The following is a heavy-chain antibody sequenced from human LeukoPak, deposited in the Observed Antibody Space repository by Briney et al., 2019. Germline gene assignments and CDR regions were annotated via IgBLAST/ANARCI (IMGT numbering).Heavy chain of an antibody. CDR2: IWYDGSNK. CDR1: GITFSSYG. J-gene: IGHJ3*02. CDR3: ARDRKEQQRYDAFNI. V-gene: IGHV3-33*01. D-gene: IGHD6-13*01. Sequence: GGSMRLSCAASGITFSSYGMHGVRQAPGKGLEWVGNIWYDGSNKFYADSVKGRFTISRDNSKNTLFLQMNSLRAEDTAVYYCARDRKEQQRYDAFNIWGQGTMVTVSS.